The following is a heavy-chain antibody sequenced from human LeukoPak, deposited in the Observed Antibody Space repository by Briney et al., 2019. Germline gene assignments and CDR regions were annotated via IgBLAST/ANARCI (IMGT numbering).Heavy chain of an antibody. CDR3: ARAAYSWDHWFDS. Sequence: PSETLSLTRSVSGGSISLYYWSWIRQPPGKGLEWIGNIYYTGSTNYNPSLKSRLTISVDTSKNQFSLKLGSVTAADTAVYYCARAAYSWDHWFDSWGQGTLVTVSS. CDR1: GGSISLYY. CDR2: IYYTGST. V-gene: IGHV4-59*01. J-gene: IGHJ5*01. D-gene: IGHD5-18*01.